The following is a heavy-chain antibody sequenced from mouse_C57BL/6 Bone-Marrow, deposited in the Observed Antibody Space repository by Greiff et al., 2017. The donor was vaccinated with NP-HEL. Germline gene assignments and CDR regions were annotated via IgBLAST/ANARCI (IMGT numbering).Heavy chain of an antibody. V-gene: IGHV1-82*01. J-gene: IGHJ4*01. CDR2: IYPGDGDT. D-gene: IGHD3-2*02. CDR1: GYAFSSSW. CDR3: AREVGTAQAANAMDY. Sequence: QVQLQQSGPELVKPGASVKISCKASGYAFSSSWMNWVKQRPGKGLEWIGRIYPGDGDTNYNGKFKGKATLTADKSSSTAYMQLSSLTSEDSAVYVCAREVGTAQAANAMDYWGQGTSVTVSS.